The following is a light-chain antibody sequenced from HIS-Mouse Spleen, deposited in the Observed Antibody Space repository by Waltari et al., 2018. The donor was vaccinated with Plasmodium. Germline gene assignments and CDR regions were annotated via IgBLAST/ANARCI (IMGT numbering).Light chain of an antibody. CDR2: EVS. CDR3: SSYAGSNNLV. J-gene: IGLJ2*01. V-gene: IGLV2-8*01. CDR1: SSDVGGSNS. Sequence: QSALTQPPSASGPPGQSVTIPCTGTSSDVGGSNSVSWYQQHPGKAPKLMIYEVSKRPSGVPDRFSGSKSGNTASLTVSGLQAEDEADYYCSSYAGSNNLVFGGGTKLTVL.